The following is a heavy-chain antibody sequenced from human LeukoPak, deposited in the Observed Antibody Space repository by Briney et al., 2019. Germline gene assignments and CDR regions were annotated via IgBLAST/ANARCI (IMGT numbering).Heavy chain of an antibody. V-gene: IGHV4-59*12. Sequence: SETLSLTCTVSGGSISSYYWSWIRQPPGKGLEWIGYIYYSGSTYYNPSLKSRVTISVDTSKNQFSLKLSSVTAADTAVYYCARGGGVITSSFDYWGQGTLVTVSS. J-gene: IGHJ4*02. CDR3: ARGGGVITSSFDY. CDR1: GGSISSYY. CDR2: IYYSGST. D-gene: IGHD3-3*01.